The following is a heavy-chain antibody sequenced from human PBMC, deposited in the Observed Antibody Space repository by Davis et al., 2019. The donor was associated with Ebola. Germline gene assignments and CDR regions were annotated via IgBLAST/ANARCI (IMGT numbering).Heavy chain of an antibody. CDR3: ARGSGFWSGYFTAYFDF. CDR2: INPNSGDT. Sequence: ASVKVSCKASGYTFIGPYLHWVRQALGQGLERMGWINPNSGDTKFLQNFQGRVTVTRDTSISKVYMELSRLRSDDTAVYYCARGSGFWSGYFTAYFDFWGQGALVTVSS. D-gene: IGHD3-3*01. CDR1: GYTFIGPY. J-gene: IGHJ4*02. V-gene: IGHV1-2*02.